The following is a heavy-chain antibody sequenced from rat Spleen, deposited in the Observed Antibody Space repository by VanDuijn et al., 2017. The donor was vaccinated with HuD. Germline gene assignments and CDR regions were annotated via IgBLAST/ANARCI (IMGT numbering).Heavy chain of an antibody. Sequence: EVQLVESGGGLVQPGRSLTLSCVVSGFTFSDYNMAWVRQAPTKGLEWVASISTGGGNTYYRDSVKGRFTISRDNAKNTQYLQMDSLRSEDTATYYCARHNSGYGVMDAWGQGASVTVSS. CDR1: GFTFSDYN. CDR3: ARHNSGYGVMDA. D-gene: IGHD4-3*01. V-gene: IGHV5S23*01. J-gene: IGHJ4*01. CDR2: ISTGGGNT.